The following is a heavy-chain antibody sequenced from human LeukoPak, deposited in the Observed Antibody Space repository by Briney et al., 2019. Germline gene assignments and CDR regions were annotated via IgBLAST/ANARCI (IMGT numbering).Heavy chain of an antibody. D-gene: IGHD3-22*01. CDR2: IKQDGSEK. Sequence: PGGSLRLSCAASGFSFSSYGMHWVRQAPGKGLEWVANIKQDGSEKYYVDSVKGRFTISRDNAKSSLYLQMNSLRAEDTAVYYCARAQGDYRYYYDSSGYAYYYYYYYMDVWGKGTTVTISS. CDR3: ARAQGDYRYYYDSSGYAYYYYYYYMDV. V-gene: IGHV3-7*01. CDR1: GFSFSSYG. J-gene: IGHJ6*03.